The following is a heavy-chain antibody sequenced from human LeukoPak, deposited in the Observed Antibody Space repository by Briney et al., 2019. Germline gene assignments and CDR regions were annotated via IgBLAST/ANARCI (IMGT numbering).Heavy chain of an antibody. V-gene: IGHV3-23*01. CDR2: ISVSGDST. Sequence: GGSLRLSCAASGFTFSSYGMSWVRQAPGKGLEWVSAISVSGDSTYYADSVKGRFTISRDNSKNTLYLQMNSLRAEDTAVYYCAREIGDGYNSSFDYWGQGTLVTVSS. CDR1: GFTFSSYG. J-gene: IGHJ4*02. D-gene: IGHD5-24*01. CDR3: AREIGDGYNSSFDY.